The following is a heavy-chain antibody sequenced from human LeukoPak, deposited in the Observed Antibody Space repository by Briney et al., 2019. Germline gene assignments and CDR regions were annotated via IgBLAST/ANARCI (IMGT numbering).Heavy chain of an antibody. J-gene: IGHJ4*02. D-gene: IGHD6-19*01. CDR1: GGSISSYY. CDR3: AREDDSSGWPFDS. V-gene: IGHV4-59*12. CDR2: IYYSGST. Sequence: PSETLSLTCTVSGGSISSYYWSWIRQPPGKGPEWIGYIYYSGSTNYNPSLKSRVTISVDTSKNQFSLKLSSVTAADTAVYYCAREDDSSGWPFDSWGQGTLVTVSS.